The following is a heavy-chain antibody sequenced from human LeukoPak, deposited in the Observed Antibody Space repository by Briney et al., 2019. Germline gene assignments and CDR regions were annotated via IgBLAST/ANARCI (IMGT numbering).Heavy chain of an antibody. CDR2: INQDGSEK. Sequence: GGSLRLSCAASGFTFSSSWMSWVRQAPGKGLEWVANINQDGSEKYYVDSVKGRFTISRDNAKNSLYLQMNSLRAEDTAVYYCARALWFGEPFDYWGQGTLVTVSS. CDR1: GFTFSSSW. CDR3: ARALWFGEPFDY. J-gene: IGHJ4*02. V-gene: IGHV3-7*01. D-gene: IGHD3-10*01.